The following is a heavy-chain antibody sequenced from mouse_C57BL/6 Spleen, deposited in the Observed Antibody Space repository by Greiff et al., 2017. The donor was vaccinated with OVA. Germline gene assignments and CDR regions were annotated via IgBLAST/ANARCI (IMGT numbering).Heavy chain of an antibody. CDR3: ARDESNLNFDY. D-gene: IGHD4-1*01. CDR1: GYTFTSYW. V-gene: IGHV1-52*01. J-gene: IGHJ2*01. Sequence: QVQLQQPGAELVRPGSSVKLSCKASGYTFTSYWMHWVKQRPIQGLEWIGNIDPSDSDTHYNQKFKDKATLTVDKSSSTAYMQLSSLTSDDSAVYYCARDESNLNFDYWGQGTTLTVSS. CDR2: IDPSDSDT.